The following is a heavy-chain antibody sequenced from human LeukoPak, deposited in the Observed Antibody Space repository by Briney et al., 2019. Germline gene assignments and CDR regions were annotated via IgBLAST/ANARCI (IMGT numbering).Heavy chain of an antibody. D-gene: IGHD6-19*01. V-gene: IGHV3-21*01. CDR3: ARVYSSGWYPTYYYYGMDV. Sequence: GGSLRLSCAASGFTFSSYSMNWVRKAPGKGLEWVSSISSSSSYIYYADSVKGRFTISRDNAKNSLYLQMNSLRAEDTAVYYCARVYSSGWYPTYYYYGMDVWGQGTTVTVSS. J-gene: IGHJ6*02. CDR1: GFTFSSYS. CDR2: ISSSSSYI.